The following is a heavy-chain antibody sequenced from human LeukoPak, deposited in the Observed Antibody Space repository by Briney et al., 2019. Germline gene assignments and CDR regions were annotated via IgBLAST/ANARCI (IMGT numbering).Heavy chain of an antibody. CDR1: GFTFSSYG. J-gene: IGHJ4*02. V-gene: IGHV3-30*18. Sequence: GGSLRLSCAASGFTFSSYGMHWVRQAPGKGLEWVAVISYDGSNKYYADSVKGRFTISRDNSKNTLYLQMNSLRAEDTAVYYCAEAHRVYGPPKDWGQGTLVTVSS. CDR2: ISYDGSNK. CDR3: AEAHRVYGPPKD. D-gene: IGHD5/OR15-5a*01.